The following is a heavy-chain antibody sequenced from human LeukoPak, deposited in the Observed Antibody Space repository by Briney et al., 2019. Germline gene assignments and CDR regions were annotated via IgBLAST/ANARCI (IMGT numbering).Heavy chain of an antibody. Sequence: PLETLSLTCTVSGGSISSSRYYWGWIRHLPGKGLEWIGNIYYSESTYYNPSLKSRVTISVDTSKNQFSLKLSSVTAADTAVYYCAKQRRDGYNYFDYWGQGTLVTVSS. CDR3: AKQRRDGYNYFDY. D-gene: IGHD5-24*01. J-gene: IGHJ4*02. V-gene: IGHV4-39*01. CDR2: IYYSEST. CDR1: GGSISSSRYY.